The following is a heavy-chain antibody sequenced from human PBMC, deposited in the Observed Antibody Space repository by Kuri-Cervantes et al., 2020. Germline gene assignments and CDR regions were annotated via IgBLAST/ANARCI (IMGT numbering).Heavy chain of an antibody. CDR3: ARDLGLDYGVNDY. D-gene: IGHD4-17*01. Sequence: GGSLRLSCAASGFTFSSYAMHWVRQAPGKGLEWVAVISYDGSNKYYADSVKGRFTISRDNSKNTLYLQMNSLRAEDTAVYYCARDLGLDYGVNDYRGQGTLVTVSS. J-gene: IGHJ4*02. V-gene: IGHV3-30*01. CDR2: ISYDGSNK. CDR1: GFTFSSYA.